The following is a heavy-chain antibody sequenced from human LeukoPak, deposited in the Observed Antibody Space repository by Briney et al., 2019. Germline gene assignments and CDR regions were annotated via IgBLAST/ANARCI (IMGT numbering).Heavy chain of an antibody. CDR2: MSPRSGSI. CDR3: ARTPPNWGADY. CDR1: GYSFTSYD. D-gene: IGHD7-27*01. J-gene: IGHJ4*02. Sequence: ASVKVSCKASGYSFTSYDINWVRQAPGQGPEWMGWMSPRSGSIGYAQKFQGRVAMTSDTSISTAYMELSRLTSDDTAVYYCARTPPNWGADYWGQGTLVTVSS. V-gene: IGHV1-8*01.